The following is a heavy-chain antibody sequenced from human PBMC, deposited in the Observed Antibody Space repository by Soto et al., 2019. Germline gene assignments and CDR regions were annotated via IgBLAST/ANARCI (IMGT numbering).Heavy chain of an antibody. CDR3: ARDPLYDILTGAFDY. V-gene: IGHV3-48*02. D-gene: IGHD3-9*01. CDR2: ISSSSSTI. Sequence: TGGSLRLSCAASGFTFSSYSMNWVRQAPGKGLERVSYISSSSSTIYYADSVKGRFTISRDNAKNSLYLQMNSLRDEDTAVYYCARDPLYDILTGAFDYWGQGTLVTVSS. J-gene: IGHJ4*02. CDR1: GFTFSSYS.